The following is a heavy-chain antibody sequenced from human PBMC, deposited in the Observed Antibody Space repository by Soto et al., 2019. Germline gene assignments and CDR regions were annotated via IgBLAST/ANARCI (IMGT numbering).Heavy chain of an antibody. D-gene: IGHD3-22*01. CDR2: ISAYNGNT. CDR1: GYTFTSYG. Sequence: ASVKVSCKASGYTFTSYGISWVRQAPGQGLEWMGWISAYNGNTNYAQKLQGRVTMTTDTSTSTACMELRSLRSDDTAVYYCARVGYYYDSSEDWFDPWGQGTLVTVSS. J-gene: IGHJ5*02. V-gene: IGHV1-18*01. CDR3: ARVGYYYDSSEDWFDP.